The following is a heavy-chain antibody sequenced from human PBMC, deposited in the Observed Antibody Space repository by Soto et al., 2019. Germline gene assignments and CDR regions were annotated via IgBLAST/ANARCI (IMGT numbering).Heavy chain of an antibody. D-gene: IGHD3-9*01. J-gene: IGHJ4*02. CDR1: GFTFSTYS. CDR2: LSYDVRNK. Sequence: QVQLVESGGGVVQPGRSLRLSCAASGFTFSTYSMHWVRQAPGKGLEWVAVLSYDVRNKFYADSVKGRFTISRDNAKNTLYLQRNSLRTEDTAVYYCAREYVTGYYNFLGYWGQGTLVTVSS. CDR3: AREYVTGYYNFLGY. V-gene: IGHV3-30*04.